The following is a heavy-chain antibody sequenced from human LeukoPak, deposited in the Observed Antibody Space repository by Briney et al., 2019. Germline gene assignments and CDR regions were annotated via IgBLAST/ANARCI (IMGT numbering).Heavy chain of an antibody. J-gene: IGHJ4*02. CDR1: GFTLSDAW. V-gene: IGHV3-15*01. Sequence: PGGSLRLSCAASGFTLSDAWMSWLRQAPGKGLEWVGRIKRKTDGGTTDYAAPVKGRFTISRDDSKNTLYLQMNSLKTEDTAVYYCVTSYYYDSSGYGYWGQGTLVILSS. D-gene: IGHD3-22*01. CDR3: VTSYYYDSSGYGY. CDR2: IKRKTDGGTT.